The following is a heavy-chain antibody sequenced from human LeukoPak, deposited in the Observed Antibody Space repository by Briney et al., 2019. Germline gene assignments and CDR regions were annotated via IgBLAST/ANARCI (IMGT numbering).Heavy chain of an antibody. CDR3: ARVNHGYGPDY. CDR1: GFIFSNSY. V-gene: IGHV3-21*01. J-gene: IGHJ4*02. D-gene: IGHD1-14*01. CDR2: ISSTSSHM. Sequence: GGSLRLSCATSGFIFSNSYMSWVRQAPGKGLEWVSSISSTSSHMYYADSVKDRFTISRDNAKNSLYLQVNSLKSEDTAVYYCARVNHGYGPDYWGQGTLVTVSS.